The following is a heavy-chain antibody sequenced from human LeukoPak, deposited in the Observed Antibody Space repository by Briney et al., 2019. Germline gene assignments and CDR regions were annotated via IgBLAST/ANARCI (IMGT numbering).Heavy chain of an antibody. CDR1: VYTFDNYG. Sequence: GASVTVSCKASVYTFDNYGISWVRQAPGQPLEWVGWISGYNRNTKYAQRLQGRVIMTTDTSTSTVYMELRSLRSDDTAIYYCARDGLRSEWSYFDYWGQGTLVTVSS. D-gene: IGHD3-3*01. V-gene: IGHV1-18*01. CDR2: ISGYNRNT. CDR3: ARDGLRSEWSYFDY. J-gene: IGHJ4*02.